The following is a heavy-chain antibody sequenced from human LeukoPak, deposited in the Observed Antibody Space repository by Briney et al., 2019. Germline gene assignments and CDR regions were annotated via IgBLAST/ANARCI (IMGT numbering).Heavy chain of an antibody. CDR3: ARDGYYYGSGTDY. D-gene: IGHD3-10*01. Sequence: SETLSLTCAVSGGSISSSNWWSWVRQPPGKGLEWIGEINHSGSTNYNPSLKSRVTISVDTSKNQFSLKLSSVTAADTAVYYCARDGYYYGSGTDYWGQGTLVTVSS. CDR2: INHSGST. CDR1: GGSISSSNW. J-gene: IGHJ4*02. V-gene: IGHV4-4*02.